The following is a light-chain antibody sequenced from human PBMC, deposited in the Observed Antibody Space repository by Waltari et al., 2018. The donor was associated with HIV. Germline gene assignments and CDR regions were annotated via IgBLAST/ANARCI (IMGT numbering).Light chain of an antibody. CDR3: CSYAGSTTWL. CDR1: SSDGGGYNP. CDR2: EDD. V-gene: IGLV2-23*01. J-gene: IGLJ3*02. Sequence: SALTQPASVSGSPGQAITVSCTGSSSDGGGYNPFSWYQQHPGKAPKLMIYEDDKRPSGVSNRFSGSKSGNTASLTISGLQAEDEADYYCCSYAGSTTWLFGGGTKLTVL.